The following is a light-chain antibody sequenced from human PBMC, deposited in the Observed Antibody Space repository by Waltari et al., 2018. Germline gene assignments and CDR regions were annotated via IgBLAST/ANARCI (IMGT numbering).Light chain of an antibody. CDR1: RNDVGGYNF. CDR2: DVS. CDR3: SSQSSNDVVL. Sequence: QSALTQPASVSGSHGQSVTIFCAGTRNDVGGYNFASWYQEHPGQAPRVIIYDVSERPSGVSDRFSGSKSGNTASLTISGLQAEDEADYYCSSQSSNDVVLFGGGTKLTVL. J-gene: IGLJ2*01. V-gene: IGLV2-14*01.